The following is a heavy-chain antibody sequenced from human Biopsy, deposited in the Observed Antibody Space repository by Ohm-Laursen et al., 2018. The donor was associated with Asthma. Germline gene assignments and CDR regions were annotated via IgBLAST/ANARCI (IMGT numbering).Heavy chain of an antibody. CDR2: VSSDGHNK. D-gene: IGHD3-22*01. CDR1: GFVFSQCG. Sequence: LRLSCAASGFVFSQCGMHWVRQGPGKGLEWVALVSSDGHNKYYEDSVKGRFTISRDNSRNRLYLQINRLTVEDSAVYFCARQSGQDNGDSSAFDTWGQGTKVAVSS. V-gene: IGHV3-30*03. CDR3: ARQSGQDNGDSSAFDT. J-gene: IGHJ3*02.